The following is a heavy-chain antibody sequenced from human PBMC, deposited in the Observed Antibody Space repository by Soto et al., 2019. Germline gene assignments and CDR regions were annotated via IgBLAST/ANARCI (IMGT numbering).Heavy chain of an antibody. CDR3: ARRNSGGFFRFFQS. V-gene: IGHV1-69*06. CDR1: GGSLSTNP. D-gene: IGHD2-15*01. Sequence: QVQLVQSGPEVKKPGSSVKVSCKASGGSLSTNPISWVRQAPGQGLEWMGGTGSGTGPGNHAEKFQGRLTVTADKSTRTVYMELTNLSSEDTAVYYCARRNSGGFFRFFQSWGQGTLVTVSS. CDR2: TGSGTGPG. J-gene: IGHJ5*02.